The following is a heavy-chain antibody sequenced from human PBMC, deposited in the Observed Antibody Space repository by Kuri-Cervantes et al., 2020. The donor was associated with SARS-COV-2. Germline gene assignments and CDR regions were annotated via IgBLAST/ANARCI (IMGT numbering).Heavy chain of an antibody. D-gene: IGHD1-26*01. CDR2: ISAYNGNT. CDR1: GYTFTSFG. CDR3: ARAGYSGSYSNYFDY. J-gene: IGHJ4*02. V-gene: IGHV1-18*01. Sequence: ASVKVSCKASGYTFTSFGISWVRQAPGQGLEWMGWISAYNGNTNYAQKLQGRVTMTTDTSTSTAYMELRNLTSDDTAVYYCARAGYSGSYSNYFDYWGQGTLVTVSS.